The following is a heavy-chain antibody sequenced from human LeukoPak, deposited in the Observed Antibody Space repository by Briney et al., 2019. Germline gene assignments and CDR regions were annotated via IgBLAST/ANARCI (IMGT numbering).Heavy chain of an antibody. CDR2: ISAYNGNT. D-gene: IGHD3-22*01. Sequence: ASVKVSCEASGYTFTSYGISWVRQAPGQGLEWMGWISAYNGNTNYAQKLQGRVTMTTDTSTSTAYMELRSLRSDDTAVYYCARVQYYYDSSGYPPLLDYWGQGTLVTVSS. V-gene: IGHV1-18*01. CDR1: GYTFTSYG. J-gene: IGHJ4*02. CDR3: ARVQYYYDSSGYPPLLDY.